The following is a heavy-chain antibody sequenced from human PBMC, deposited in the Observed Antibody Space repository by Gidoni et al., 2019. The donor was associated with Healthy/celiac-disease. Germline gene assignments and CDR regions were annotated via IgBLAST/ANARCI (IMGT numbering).Heavy chain of an antibody. Sequence: EVQLLESGGGLVQPGGSLTLSCAASGFTFSSYAMSWVRQAPGTGLEWVSAISGSGGSTYYADSVKGRFTISRDNSKNTLYLQMNSLRAEDTAVYYCAKNQDTAMVHQVDYWGQGTLVTVSS. CDR2: ISGSGGST. J-gene: IGHJ4*02. CDR1: GFTFSSYA. CDR3: AKNQDTAMVHQVDY. V-gene: IGHV3-23*01. D-gene: IGHD5-18*01.